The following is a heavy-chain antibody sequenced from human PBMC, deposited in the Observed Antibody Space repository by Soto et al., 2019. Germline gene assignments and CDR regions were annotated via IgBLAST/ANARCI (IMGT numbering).Heavy chain of an antibody. V-gene: IGHV1-2*02. CDR3: ARWGRSTSCPPILNYYYYCMDV. J-gene: IGHJ6*02. CDR1: GYTFTGYY. D-gene: IGHD2-2*01. Sequence: ASVKVSCKASGYTFTGYYMHWVRQAPGQGLEWMGWINPNSGGTNYAQKFQGRVTMTRDTSISKAYMELSRLRSDDTAVYYCARWGRSTSCPPILNYYYYCMDVWGQGTTVTVSS. CDR2: INPNSGGT.